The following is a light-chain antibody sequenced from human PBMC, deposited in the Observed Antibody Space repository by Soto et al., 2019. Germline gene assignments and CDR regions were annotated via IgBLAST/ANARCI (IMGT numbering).Light chain of an antibody. J-gene: IGLJ2*01. V-gene: IGLV2-14*03. Sequence: QSALTQPASVSGSPGQSITISCTGTSSDVGGYDYVSWYQQHPGKAPKLMLYDVNNRPSGVSNRFSGSKSGNTASLTISGLHAEDEADYYCSSYTSSITLVFGAGTKVTVL. CDR1: SSDVGGYDY. CDR3: SSYTSSITLV. CDR2: DVN.